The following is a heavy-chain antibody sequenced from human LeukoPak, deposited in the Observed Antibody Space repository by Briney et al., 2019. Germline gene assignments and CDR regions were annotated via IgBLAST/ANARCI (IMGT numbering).Heavy chain of an antibody. Sequence: GGSLRLSCAASGFTVSSNYMSWVRQAPGKGLEWVSVIYSGGSTYYADSVKGRFTISRDNAKNSLYLQMNSLRAEDTAVYYCARDFFYDIWGQGTMVTVSS. V-gene: IGHV3-53*01. CDR2: IYSGGST. D-gene: IGHD2/OR15-2a*01. CDR3: ARDFFYDI. J-gene: IGHJ3*02. CDR1: GFTVSSNY.